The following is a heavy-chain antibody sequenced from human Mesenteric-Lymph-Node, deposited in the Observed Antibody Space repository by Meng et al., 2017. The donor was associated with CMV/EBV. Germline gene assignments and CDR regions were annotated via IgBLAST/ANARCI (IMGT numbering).Heavy chain of an antibody. D-gene: IGHD4-11*01. CDR3: ARVAYSNLGWFDP. V-gene: IGHV3-30-3*01. CDR1: GFTFSSYA. J-gene: IGHJ5*02. Sequence: GESLKISCAASGFTFSSYAMHWVRQAPGKGLEWVAVISYDGSNKYYADSVKGRFTISRDNSKNTLYLQMNSLRAEDTAVYYCARVAYSNLGWFDPWGQGTLVTVSS. CDR2: ISYDGSNK.